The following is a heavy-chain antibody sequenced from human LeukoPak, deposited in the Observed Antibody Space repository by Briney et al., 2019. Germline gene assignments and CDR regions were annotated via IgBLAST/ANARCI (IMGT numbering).Heavy chain of an antibody. J-gene: IGHJ4*02. CDR2: ISSSSSYT. CDR1: GFTFSDYY. V-gene: IGHV3-11*06. CDR3: ARDEYGYYYGSGSLPPDY. Sequence: GGSLRLSRAASGFTFSDYYMSWIRQAPGTGLEWVSYISSSSSYTNYADSVKGRFTISRDNAKNSLYLQMNSLRAEDTAVYYCARDEYGYYYGSGSLPPDYWGQGTLVTVSS. D-gene: IGHD3-10*01.